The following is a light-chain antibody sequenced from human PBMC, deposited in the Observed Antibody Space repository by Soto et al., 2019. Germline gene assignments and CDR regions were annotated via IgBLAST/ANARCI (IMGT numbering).Light chain of an antibody. CDR3: QQYGSSPKT. CDR2: GAS. V-gene: IGKV3-20*01. CDR1: QSVSSSY. Sequence: EIVLTQSPGTLSLSPGERATLSCRAGQSVSSSYLAWYQQKPGQAPRLLIYGASSRATGIPDRFSGSGSGTDFTLTISRLEPEDFAVYYCQQYGSSPKTFGQGTKVE. J-gene: IGKJ1*01.